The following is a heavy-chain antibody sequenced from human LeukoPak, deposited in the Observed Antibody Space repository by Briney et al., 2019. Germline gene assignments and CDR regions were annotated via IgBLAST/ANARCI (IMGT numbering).Heavy chain of an antibody. Sequence: SESLSLTCTLSGGSISRSRYYWGWLRQPRGRGLEWIGSIYYSGTTLYIASLKSRVTISADTSKNQFSLKASSVTAADAAVYCCARLSHGRVAIDRWGQGTLVTVSS. D-gene: IGHD3-3*01. CDR1: GGSISRSRYY. CDR3: ARLSHGRVAIDR. V-gene: IGHV4-39*01. J-gene: IGHJ5*02. CDR2: IYYSGTT.